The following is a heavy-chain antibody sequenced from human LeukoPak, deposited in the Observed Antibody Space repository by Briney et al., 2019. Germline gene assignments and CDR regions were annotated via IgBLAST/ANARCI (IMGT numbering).Heavy chain of an antibody. Sequence: ASVKVSCKVSGYTLTELSMHWVRQAPGKGLEWMGGFDPEDGVTIYAQKFQGRVTMTEDTSTDTAYMELSSLRSEDTAVYYCATGQGIIAAAGTNFDYWGQGTLVTVSS. CDR2: FDPEDGVT. CDR3: ATGQGIIAAAGTNFDY. CDR1: GYTLTELS. D-gene: IGHD6-13*01. J-gene: IGHJ4*02. V-gene: IGHV1-24*01.